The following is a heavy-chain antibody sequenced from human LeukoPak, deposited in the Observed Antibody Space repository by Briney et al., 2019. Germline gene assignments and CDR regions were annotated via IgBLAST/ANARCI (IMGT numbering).Heavy chain of an antibody. CDR1: GFTFSSYS. J-gene: IGHJ6*03. CDR3: ARLGSSKLLYYYYYYMDV. D-gene: IGHD6-13*01. CDR2: ISSSSSTI. Sequence: PGGSLRLSCAASGFTFSSYSMNWVRQAPGKGLEWVSYISSSSSTIYYADSVKGRFTISRDNAKNSLYLQMNSLRAGDTAVYYCARLGSSKLLYYYYYYMDVWGKGTTVTVSS. V-gene: IGHV3-48*01.